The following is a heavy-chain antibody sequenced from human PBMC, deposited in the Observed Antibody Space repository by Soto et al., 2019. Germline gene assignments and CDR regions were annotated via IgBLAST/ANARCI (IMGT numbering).Heavy chain of an antibody. CDR1: GFSLMTDGVG. V-gene: IGHV2-5*02. CDR2: IYRDDDK. CDR3: AHTVARGAYWETFNY. Sequence: QITLKESGPTLVKPTQTLTLTCTVSGFSLMTDGVGVGWFRQPPGKALEWLAFIYRDDDKRYRPSLNSRVTVTRDNNKNQVVLTMTSMDPVDTATYYCAHTVARGAYWETFNYWGQGTLVTVSS. D-gene: IGHD1-26*01. J-gene: IGHJ4*02.